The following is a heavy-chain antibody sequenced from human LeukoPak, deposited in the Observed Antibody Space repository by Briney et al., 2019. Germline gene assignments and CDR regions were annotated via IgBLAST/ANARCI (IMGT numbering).Heavy chain of an antibody. Sequence: SETLSLTCTVSGGSISSYYWSWIRQPPGKGLEWIGYIHYSGSTTYNPSLKSRVTISVDTSKNQSSLKLSSVTAADTAVYYCARGTQGGLTYYYYYYMDVWGKGTTVTVSS. V-gene: IGHV4-59*01. CDR1: GGSISSYY. CDR2: IHYSGST. D-gene: IGHD5-12*01. J-gene: IGHJ6*03. CDR3: ARGTQGGLTYYYYYYMDV.